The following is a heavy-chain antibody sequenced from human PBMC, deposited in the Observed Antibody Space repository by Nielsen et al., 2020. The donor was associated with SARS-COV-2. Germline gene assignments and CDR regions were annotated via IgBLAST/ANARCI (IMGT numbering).Heavy chain of an antibody. CDR1: GFTFSSYA. Sequence: GESLKISCAASGFTFSSYAMHWVRQAPGKGLEWVSSISSSSSYIYYADSVKGRFTISRDNAKNSLYLQMNSLRAEDTAVYYCARKGGSGYPFDYWGQGTLVTVSS. CDR2: ISSSSSYI. D-gene: IGHD5-12*01. J-gene: IGHJ4*02. CDR3: ARKGGSGYPFDY. V-gene: IGHV3-21*01.